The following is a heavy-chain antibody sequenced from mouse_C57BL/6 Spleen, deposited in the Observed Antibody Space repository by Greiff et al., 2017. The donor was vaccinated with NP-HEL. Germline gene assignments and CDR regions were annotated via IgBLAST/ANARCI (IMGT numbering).Heavy chain of an antibody. J-gene: IGHJ2*01. Sequence: QVQLKQPGAELVMPGASVKLSCKASGYTFTSYWMHWVKQRPGQGLEWIGEIDPSDSYTNYNQQFKGKSTLSADKSSSTAYMQLSSLTSEDSAVYYCAREPLFDFWGQGTTLTVSS. CDR1: GYTFTSYW. V-gene: IGHV1-69*01. CDR2: IDPSDSYT. CDR3: AREPLFDF.